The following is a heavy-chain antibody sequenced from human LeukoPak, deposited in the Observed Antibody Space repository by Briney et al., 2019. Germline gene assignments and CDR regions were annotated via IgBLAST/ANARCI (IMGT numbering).Heavy chain of an antibody. Sequence: PGGSLRLSCAASGFTFSSYGMHWVRQAPGKGLEWVAVISYDGSNKYYADSVKGRFTISRDNSKNTLYLQMNSLRAEDTAVYYCAKDPGYFDYWGQGTLVTVSS. V-gene: IGHV3-30*18. J-gene: IGHJ4*02. CDR3: AKDPGYFDY. CDR1: GFTFSSYG. CDR2: ISYDGSNK.